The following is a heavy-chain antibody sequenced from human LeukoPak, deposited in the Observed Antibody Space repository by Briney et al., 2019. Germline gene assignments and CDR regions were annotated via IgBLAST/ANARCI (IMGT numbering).Heavy chain of an antibody. V-gene: IGHV4-61*03. CDR3: ATHVRALDY. D-gene: IGHD1-26*01. CDR1: GGSVSTTSYY. CDR2: ISYSGST. Sequence: PSETLSLTCTVSGGSVSTTSYYWIWIRQPPGKGLEWIGYISYSGSTNYNSFLKSRVTISLDTSKNHFSLELTSVTAADTAVYYCATHVRALDYWGQGTLVTVSS. J-gene: IGHJ4*02.